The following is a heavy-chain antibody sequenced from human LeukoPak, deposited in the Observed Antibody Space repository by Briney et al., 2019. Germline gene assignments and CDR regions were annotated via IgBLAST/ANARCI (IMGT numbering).Heavy chain of an antibody. Sequence: GGSLRLSCAASGFPFSKFAMTWVRQAPGKGLEWVSSIGTSYGNTYYADSKKGRFTISRDNSKNTLYLQINSLRAEDTAVYYCAKRATSSAIFYYLDDWGQGTLVTVSS. J-gene: IGHJ4*02. CDR3: AKRATSSAIFYYLDD. CDR1: GFPFSKFA. V-gene: IGHV3-23*01. D-gene: IGHD2-8*01. CDR2: IGTSYGNT.